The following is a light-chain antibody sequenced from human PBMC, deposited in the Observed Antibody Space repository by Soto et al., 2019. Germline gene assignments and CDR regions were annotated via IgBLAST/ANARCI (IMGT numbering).Light chain of an antibody. J-gene: IGKJ2*01. Sequence: EIEMTQSPATLSVSPGDRATLSCRASQSISNQLTWYQKKPGQAPRLLMYDASTRATGIPARFSGSGSGTQFTLTISSLQSEDFAVYYCQQYIAWPYTFGQGNKL. V-gene: IGKV3-15*01. CDR3: QQYIAWPYT. CDR1: QSISNQ. CDR2: DAS.